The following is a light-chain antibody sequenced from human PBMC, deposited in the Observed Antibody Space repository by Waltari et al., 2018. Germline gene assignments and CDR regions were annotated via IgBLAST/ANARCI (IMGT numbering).Light chain of an antibody. J-gene: IGKJ1*01. CDR3: QQSDRTLWT. Sequence: DIQMTQSPSSLSASVGDRATLTCRAGQSISNYVNWYQQKPGKAPKLLIYAASSLQSGVQARCSGSGSGTDFTRTSSSLQPEDFATDDCQQSDRTLWTFGQGTKVEIK. CDR1: QSISNY. CDR2: AAS. V-gene: IGKV1-39*01.